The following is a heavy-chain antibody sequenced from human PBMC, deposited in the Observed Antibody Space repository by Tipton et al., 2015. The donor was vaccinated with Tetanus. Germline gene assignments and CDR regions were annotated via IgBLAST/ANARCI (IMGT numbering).Heavy chain of an antibody. V-gene: IGHV4-34*01. CDR1: GGAFSYSY. CDR3: AQGKSNQGMLS. Sequence: TLSLTCAFYGGAFSYSYWDWLRQPPGKGLRGLGEIGHRGSTNYNPSLKRRVTISVDTSKNQFSPRLNSVTASDTAVYYCAQGKSNQGMLSWGQGTLVTVSS. CDR2: IGHRGST. J-gene: IGHJ4*02. D-gene: IGHD3-16*02.